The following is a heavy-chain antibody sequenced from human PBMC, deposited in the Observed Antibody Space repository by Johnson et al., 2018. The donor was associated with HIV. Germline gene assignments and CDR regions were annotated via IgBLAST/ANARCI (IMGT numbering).Heavy chain of an antibody. CDR3: TTDEPGYSSNRDVFDI. Sequence: VQLVESGGGLVQPGGSLRLSCAASGFTVSRNYMSWVRQAPGKGLEWVSVLYSGGSTYYADSVKGRFTISRDNSKNTLYLQMNSLKTEDTAVYYGTTDEPGYSSNRDVFDIWGQGTMVTVSS. D-gene: IGHD6-13*01. V-gene: IGHV3-66*01. CDR1: GFTVSRNY. CDR2: LYSGGST. J-gene: IGHJ3*02.